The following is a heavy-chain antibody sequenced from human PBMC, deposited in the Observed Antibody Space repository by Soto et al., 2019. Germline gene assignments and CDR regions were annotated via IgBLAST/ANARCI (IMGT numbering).Heavy chain of an antibody. CDR3: AREAGTIGNYYYGMDV. CDR1: GYSFTGYY. Sequence: QVQLVQSGAEVKKPGASVRVSCKASGYSFTGYYVHWVRLAPGQGLEWMGWINPNSGGTNHAQKFQGRVTMTRDTSISTAYMGLTRLTSSDTAVYFCAREAGTIGNYYYGMDVW. J-gene: IGHJ6*01. CDR2: INPNSGGT. V-gene: IGHV1-2*02. D-gene: IGHD1-7*01.